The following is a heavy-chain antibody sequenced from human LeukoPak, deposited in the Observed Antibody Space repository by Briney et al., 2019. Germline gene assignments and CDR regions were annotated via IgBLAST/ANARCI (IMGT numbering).Heavy chain of an antibody. Sequence: PSETLPLTCTVSGGSISSYYWSWIRQPPGKGLEWIGYIYYSGSTNYNPSLKSRVTISVDTSKNQFSLKLSSVTAADTAVYYCARRVVSSFDYWGQGTLVTVSS. V-gene: IGHV4-59*01. CDR3: ARRVVSSFDY. D-gene: IGHD5/OR15-5a*01. CDR2: IYYSGST. CDR1: GGSISSYY. J-gene: IGHJ4*02.